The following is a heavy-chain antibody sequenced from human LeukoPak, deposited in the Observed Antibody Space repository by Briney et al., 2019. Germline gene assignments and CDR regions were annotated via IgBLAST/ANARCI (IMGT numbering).Heavy chain of an antibody. Sequence: ASETLSLTCTASGGSISTYYCSWIRQPPGKGLEWIGYMSYSGTSNYNPSLRSRVTISVDASKNQFSLKLSSVTAADTAVYYCARDGYSDSSGYDYPPSVWGQGTLVTVSS. CDR1: GGSISTYY. V-gene: IGHV4-59*01. J-gene: IGHJ4*02. CDR3: ARDGYSDSSGYDYPPSV. D-gene: IGHD3-22*01. CDR2: MSYSGTS.